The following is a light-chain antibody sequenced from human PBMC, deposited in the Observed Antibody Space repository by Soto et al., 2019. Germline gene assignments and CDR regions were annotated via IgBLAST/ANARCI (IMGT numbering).Light chain of an antibody. J-gene: IGLJ2*01. V-gene: IGLV1-40*01. CDR1: SSNIGAGSD. Sequence: QSVLTQPPSVSGAPGQSVTISCTGSSSNIGAGSDVHWYQHLPGTPPKVLSYANNNRPSGVPDRFSGSKSGTSASLSITGLQAEDEADYYCQSYDSSLSGSVFGGGTKLTVL. CDR2: ANN. CDR3: QSYDSSLSGSV.